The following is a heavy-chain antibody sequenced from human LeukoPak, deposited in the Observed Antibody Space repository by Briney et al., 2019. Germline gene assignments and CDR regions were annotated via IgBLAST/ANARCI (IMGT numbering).Heavy chain of an antibody. J-gene: IGHJ4*01. D-gene: IGHD3-22*01. Sequence: GSLRLSCAASXFXXXXYGMNXXXXXPGKXLEWVSYVSHTSXXIXYTDSVKGRFTISRDNAKNSLYLQMNSLRDEDXAVXYXARASPSGYDYWGXGTLVTVSS. V-gene: IGHV3-48*02. CDR1: XFXXXXYG. CDR3: ARASPSGYDY. CDR2: VSHTSXXI.